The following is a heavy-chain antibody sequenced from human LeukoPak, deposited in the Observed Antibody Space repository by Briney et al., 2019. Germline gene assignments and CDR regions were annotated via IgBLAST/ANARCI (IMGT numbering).Heavy chain of an antibody. D-gene: IGHD6-19*01. CDR2: ISYDGSNK. CDR1: GFTFSSYA. CDR3: ARDRGSGWYWGLIDY. J-gene: IGHJ4*02. Sequence: GGSLRLSCAASGFTFSSYAMHWVRQAPGKGREWVAVISYDGSNKYYADSVKGRFTISRDNSKNTLYLQMNSLRAEDTAVYYCARDRGSGWYWGLIDYWGQGTLVTVSS. V-gene: IGHV3-30-3*01.